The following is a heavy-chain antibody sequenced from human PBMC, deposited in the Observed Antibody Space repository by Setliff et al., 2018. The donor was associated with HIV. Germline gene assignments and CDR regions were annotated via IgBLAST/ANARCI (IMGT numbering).Heavy chain of an antibody. Sequence: SVKVSCKASGYTFTNYYMHWVRQAPGQGLEWMGGIIPIFGTANYAQKFQGRVTITTDESTSTAYMELSSLRSEDTAVYYCAKIAVADSYWGQGTLVTVSS. CDR2: IIPIFGTA. D-gene: IGHD6-19*01. CDR3: AKIAVADSY. J-gene: IGHJ4*02. CDR1: GYTFTNYY. V-gene: IGHV1-69*05.